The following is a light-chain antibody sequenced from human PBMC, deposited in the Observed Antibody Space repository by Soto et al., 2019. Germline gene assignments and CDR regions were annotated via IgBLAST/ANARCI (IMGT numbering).Light chain of an antibody. CDR1: QSINSRY. CDR2: GAS. J-gene: IGKJ3*01. CDR3: QQFGSSTGFT. V-gene: IGKV3-20*01. Sequence: EMVLTQSPGTLSLSPGERATLSCRASQSINSRYLAWYQQKPGQAPRLLIYGASSRATGIPDRFSGSGSGTDFTLTISRLEPEDFAVYYCQQFGSSTGFTFGPGTKVDIK.